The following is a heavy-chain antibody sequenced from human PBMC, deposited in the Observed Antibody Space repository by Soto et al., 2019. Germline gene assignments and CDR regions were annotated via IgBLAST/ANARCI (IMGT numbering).Heavy chain of an antibody. J-gene: IGHJ4*02. CDR2: ISGSGGST. D-gene: IGHD6-6*01. Sequence: GGSLRLSCAASGFTFSSYAMSWVRQAPGKGLEWVSAISGSGGSTYYADSVKGRFTISRDNSKNTLYLQMNSLGAEDTAVYYCAKDERSIAARSSLDYWGQGTLVTVSS. CDR3: AKDERSIAARSSLDY. V-gene: IGHV3-23*01. CDR1: GFTFSSYA.